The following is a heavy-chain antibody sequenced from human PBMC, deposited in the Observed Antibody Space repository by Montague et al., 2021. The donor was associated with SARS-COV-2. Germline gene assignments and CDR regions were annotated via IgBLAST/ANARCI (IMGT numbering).Heavy chain of an antibody. Sequence: SETLSLTCTVSAASISGHYLAWIRQPPGKGLEWIGYIYYSGSAIYNPSLQSRVTISVDTSNNQFSLNLTSVTPADTAVYYCARAVAVQCAVSWFDPWGQGTLVTVSS. CDR2: IYYSGSA. J-gene: IGHJ5*02. D-gene: IGHD6-19*01. CDR1: AASISGHY. V-gene: IGHV4-59*11. CDR3: ARAVAVQCAVSWFDP.